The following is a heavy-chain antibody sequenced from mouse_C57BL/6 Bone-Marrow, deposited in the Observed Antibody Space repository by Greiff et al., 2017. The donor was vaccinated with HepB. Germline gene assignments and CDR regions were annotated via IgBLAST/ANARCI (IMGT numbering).Heavy chain of an antibody. CDR1: GYTFTDYE. Sequence: VQLQESGAELVRPGASVTLSCKASGYTFTDYEMHWVKQTPVHGLEWIGAIDPETGGTAYNQKFKGKAILTADKSSSTAYMELRSLTSEDSAVYYCTRSGDYDEGGFDYWGQGTTLTVSS. CDR2: IDPETGGT. V-gene: IGHV1-15*01. CDR3: TRSGDYDEGGFDY. D-gene: IGHD2-4*01. J-gene: IGHJ2*01.